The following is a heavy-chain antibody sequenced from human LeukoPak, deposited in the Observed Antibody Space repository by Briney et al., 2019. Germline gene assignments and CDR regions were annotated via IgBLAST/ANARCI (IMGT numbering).Heavy chain of an antibody. CDR2: IYYSGST. CDR3: ARGNYYFDY. D-gene: IGHD2/OR15-2a*01. Sequence: PSETLSLTCAVYGGSFSGYYWSWIRQPPGKGLEWIGYIYYSGSTNYNPSLKSRVTISVDTSKNQFSLKLSSVTAADTAVYYCARGNYYFDYWGQGTLVTVSS. J-gene: IGHJ4*02. V-gene: IGHV4-59*01. CDR1: GGSFSGYY.